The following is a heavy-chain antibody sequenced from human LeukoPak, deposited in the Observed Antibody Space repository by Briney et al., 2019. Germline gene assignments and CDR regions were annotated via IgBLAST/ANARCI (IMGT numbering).Heavy chain of an antibody. J-gene: IGHJ4*02. D-gene: IGHD6-6*01. V-gene: IGHV4-61*02. CDR2: IYTSGST. Sequence: PSETLSLTXTISGGSISSGSYYWSWIRQPAGKGLEWIGRIYTSGSTNYNPSLKSRVTISVDTSKNQFSLKLSSVTAADTAVYYCARMGKSSSSLTPDYFDYWGQGTLVTVSS. CDR3: ARMGKSSSSLTPDYFDY. CDR1: GGSISSGSYY.